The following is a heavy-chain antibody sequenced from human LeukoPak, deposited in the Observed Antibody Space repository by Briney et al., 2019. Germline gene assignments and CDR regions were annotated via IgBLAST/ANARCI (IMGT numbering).Heavy chain of an antibody. CDR2: IYYSGSS. CDR3: ARTTYYYDRSGYSYYFDY. D-gene: IGHD3-22*01. J-gene: IGHJ4*02. V-gene: IGHV4-59*01. Sequence: PSETLSLTCTVSGGSISSYYWSWIRQPPGKGLEWVGYIYYSGSSNYNPSLKSRVTISVDTSKNHFSLKLSSVTAADTAVYYCARTTYYYDRSGYSYYFDYWGQGTLVTVSS. CDR1: GGSISSYY.